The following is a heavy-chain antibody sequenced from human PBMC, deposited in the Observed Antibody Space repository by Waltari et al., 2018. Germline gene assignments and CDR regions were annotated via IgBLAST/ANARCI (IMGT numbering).Heavy chain of an antibody. V-gene: IGHV1-69*05. J-gene: IGHJ3*02. Sequence: QVQLVQSGAEVKKPGSSVKVSCWASGVSFTKYAFNWLRQAPGQGLEWVGGVIPVSQTTTYAQNVQGRVRIATGESATAAYLELSSLRSEDTAVYYCARGRHYLDSRGHQAMGNAFDIWGQGTTVTVSS. D-gene: IGHD3-22*01. CDR1: GVSFTKYA. CDR3: ARGRHYLDSRGHQAMGNAFDI. CDR2: VIPVSQTT.